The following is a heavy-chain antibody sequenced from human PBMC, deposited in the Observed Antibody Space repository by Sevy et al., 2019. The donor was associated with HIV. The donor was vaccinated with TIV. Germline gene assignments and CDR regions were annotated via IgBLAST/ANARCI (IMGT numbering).Heavy chain of an antibody. CDR2: IHYTGRT. V-gene: IGHV4-30-4*01. CDR1: GGSIISGDYY. D-gene: IGHD4-17*01. Sequence: SETLSLTCSVSGGSIISGDYYLSWVRQPPGRGLEWIGYIHYTGRTDYNPSLESRVTISVDTSKNQFYLKLTSVTAADTAVYYCARDEGDYGDKSYYYGMDVWGRGTTVTVSS. J-gene: IGHJ6*02. CDR3: ARDEGDYGDKSYYYGMDV.